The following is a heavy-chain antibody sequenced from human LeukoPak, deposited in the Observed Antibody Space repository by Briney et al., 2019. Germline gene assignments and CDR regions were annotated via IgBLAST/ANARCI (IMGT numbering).Heavy chain of an antibody. CDR3: ASYDSSGYGALQH. D-gene: IGHD3-22*01. CDR2: ISSGGDFI. V-gene: IGHV3-11*04. J-gene: IGHJ1*01. CDR1: GFSFSDYY. Sequence: GGSLRLACAASGFSFSDYYMTWIRQAPGKGLEWVSYISSGGDFIHYADSVEGRFTISRDNTKKSLYLQMNSMRAEDTAVYFCASYDSSGYGALQHWGQGSLVTVSS.